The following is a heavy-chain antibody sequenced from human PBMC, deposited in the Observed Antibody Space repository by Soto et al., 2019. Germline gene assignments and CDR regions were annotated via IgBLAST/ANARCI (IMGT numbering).Heavy chain of an antibody. CDR2: IWYDGSNK. CDR1: GFTFSSYG. J-gene: IGHJ4*02. V-gene: IGHV3-33*01. Sequence: PGGSLRLSCAASGFTFSSYGMHWVRQAPGKGLEWVAVIWYDGSNKYYADSVKGRFTISRDNSKNTLYLQMNSLRAEDTAVYYCARESHRKPSFDYWGQETLVTVSS. CDR3: ARESHRKPSFDY.